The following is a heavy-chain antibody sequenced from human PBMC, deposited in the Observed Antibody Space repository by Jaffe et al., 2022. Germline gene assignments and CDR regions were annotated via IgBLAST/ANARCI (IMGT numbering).Heavy chain of an antibody. CDR2: INPSGGST. CDR3: ARDRASMIVVVIAGSDAFDI. V-gene: IGHV1-46*01. CDR1: GYTFTSYY. Sequence: QVQLVQSGAEVKKPGASVKVSCKASGYTFTSYYMHWVRQAPGQGLEWMGIINPSGGSTSYAQKFQGRVTMTRDTSTSTVYMELSSLRSEDTAVYYCARDRASMIVVVIAGSDAFDIWGQGTMVTVSS. D-gene: IGHD3-22*01. J-gene: IGHJ3*02.